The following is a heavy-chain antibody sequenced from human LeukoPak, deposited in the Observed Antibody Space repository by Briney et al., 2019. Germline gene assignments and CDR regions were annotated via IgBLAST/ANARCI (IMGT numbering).Heavy chain of an antibody. D-gene: IGHD3-22*01. CDR3: AKGYDSSGFDY. V-gene: IGHV3-23*01. Sequence: PGGSLRLSCVPSGFSFSNYAMSWVRQAPGKGLEWVSSISGSGGSTHYVDSVKGRFTISRDKTKNTLYLQMNSLRAEDTAVYYCAKGYDSSGFDYWGQGTLVTVSS. CDR2: ISGSGGST. CDR1: GFSFSNYA. J-gene: IGHJ4*02.